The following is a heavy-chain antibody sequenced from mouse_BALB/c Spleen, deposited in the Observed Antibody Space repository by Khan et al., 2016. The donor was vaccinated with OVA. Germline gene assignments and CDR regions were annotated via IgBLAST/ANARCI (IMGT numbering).Heavy chain of an antibody. CDR3: TREYYGSDYLFVDE. J-gene: IGHJ2*02. CDR1: GYTFTDYS. Sequence: QIQLVQSGPELKKPGETVKISCKASGYTFTDYSIHWVKQAPGMGLKWMGWINTETGEPTCADDFKGRFAFSLETSASTAYLQINNLQNEDSATXFCTREYYGSDYLFVDEWGQGTSLTVSS. V-gene: IGHV9-2-1*01. CDR2: INTETGEP. D-gene: IGHD1-1*01.